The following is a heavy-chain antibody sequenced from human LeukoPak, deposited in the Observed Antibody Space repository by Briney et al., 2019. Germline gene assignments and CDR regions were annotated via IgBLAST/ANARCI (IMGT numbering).Heavy chain of an antibody. CDR2: IYTSGST. J-gene: IGHJ5*02. CDR1: GGSFSGYY. V-gene: IGHV4-4*09. Sequence: SETLSLICAVYGGSFSGYYWSWIRQPPGKGLGWIGYIYTSGSTNYNPSLKSPVAISVDTSKNQFSLKLSSVTAADTAVYYCARHFGVGANGFDPWGQGTLVTVSS. CDR3: ARHFGVGANGFDP. D-gene: IGHD3-3*01.